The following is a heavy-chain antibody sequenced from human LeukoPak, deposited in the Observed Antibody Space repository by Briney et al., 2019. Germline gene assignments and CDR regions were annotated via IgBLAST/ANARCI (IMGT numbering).Heavy chain of an antibody. CDR2: ISGSGDST. CDR1: GFTFSSSA. D-gene: IGHD6-6*01. V-gene: IGHV3-23*01. J-gene: IGHJ5*01. Sequence: GGSLRLSCAASGFTFSSSAMSWVRQAPGKGLEWVSAISGSGDSTYADSVRGRFTISRDYSKNTVHLQMNSLRAEDTAKYYCVKSGSSQFDPWGPGTLVTVSS. CDR3: VKSGSSQFDP.